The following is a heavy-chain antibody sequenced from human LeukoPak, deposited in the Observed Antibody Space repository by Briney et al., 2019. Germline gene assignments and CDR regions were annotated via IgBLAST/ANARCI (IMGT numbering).Heavy chain of an antibody. Sequence: ASETLSLTCSVSSVSITSYYWTWIRQPPGEGLEWIGYIYHSGNTKYNPSLKGRVTMSIDTSKNQFFLNVTSVTAADTAVYYCASEVADGYWGQGTLVIVS. CDR2: IYHSGNT. D-gene: IGHD2-21*01. CDR3: ASEVADGY. V-gene: IGHV4-59*01. CDR1: SVSITSYY. J-gene: IGHJ4*02.